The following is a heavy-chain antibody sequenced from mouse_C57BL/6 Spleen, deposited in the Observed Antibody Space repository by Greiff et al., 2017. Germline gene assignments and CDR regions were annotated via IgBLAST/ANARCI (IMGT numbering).Heavy chain of an antibody. CDR1: GFTFSDYG. CDR3: ARHRDYGSYFDY. D-gene: IGHD1-1*01. Sequence: DVMLVESGGGLVQPGGSLKLSCAASGFTFSDYGMAWVRQAPRKGPEWVAFISNLAYSIYYADTVTGRFTISRENAKNTLYLEMSSLRSEDTAMYYCARHRDYGSYFDYWGQGTTLTVSS. J-gene: IGHJ2*01. CDR2: ISNLAYSI. V-gene: IGHV5-15*01.